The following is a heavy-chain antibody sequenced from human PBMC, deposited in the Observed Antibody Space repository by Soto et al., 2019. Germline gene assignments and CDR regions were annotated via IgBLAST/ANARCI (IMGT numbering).Heavy chain of an antibody. V-gene: IGHV3-9*01. Sequence: PGGSLRLSCAPSGFTFDDYAMHWVRQAPGKGLEWVSGISWNSGSIGYANSVKGRFTISRDNAKKSVYLQMSVLRVEDTAVYYCATDSPFEFWGQGALVTVSS. CDR1: GFTFDDYA. J-gene: IGHJ4*02. CDR3: ATDSPFEF. CDR2: ISWNSGSI. D-gene: IGHD2-15*01.